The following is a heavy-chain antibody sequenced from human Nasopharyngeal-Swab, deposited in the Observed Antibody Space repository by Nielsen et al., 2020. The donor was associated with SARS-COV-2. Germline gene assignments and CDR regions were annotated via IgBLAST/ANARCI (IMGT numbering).Heavy chain of an antibody. CDR1: GFTFSSYS. Sequence: GGSLRLSCAASGFTFSSYSMNWVRQAPGKGLEWVSYISSSSSTIYYADSVKGRFTISRDNAKNSLYLQMNSLRAEDTAVYYCASDLAVAGTSFDYWGQGTLVTVSS. J-gene: IGHJ4*02. CDR3: ASDLAVAGTSFDY. D-gene: IGHD6-19*01. V-gene: IGHV3-48*04. CDR2: ISSSSSTI.